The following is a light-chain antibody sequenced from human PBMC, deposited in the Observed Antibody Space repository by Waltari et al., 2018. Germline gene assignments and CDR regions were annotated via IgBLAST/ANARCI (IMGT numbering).Light chain of an antibody. J-gene: IGLJ1*01. CDR3: CSYAGSGTYV. CDR1: TSDVGSYNL. CDR2: EVI. V-gene: IGLV2-23*02. Sequence: QSALTQPASVSGTPGQSITISCTGTTSDVGSYNLVSWYQHHPGKAPKLMIFEVIKRPAWVSNRFSGSKSGNTASLTISGLQAEYEADYYCCSYAGSGTYVFGTGTKVTVL.